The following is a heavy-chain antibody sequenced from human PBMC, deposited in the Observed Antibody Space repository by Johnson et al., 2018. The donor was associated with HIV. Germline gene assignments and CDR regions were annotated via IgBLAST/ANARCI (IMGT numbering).Heavy chain of an antibody. D-gene: IGHD3-10*01. J-gene: IGHJ3*02. Sequence: EVLLLESGGGLVKPGGSLRLSCAASGFTFRDYYMSWIRQAPGKGLEWVSGIKWNGGSTGYADSVKGRFTISRDNAKKSLYLQMNSLRAEDTALYYCARVSRLGDIEVLSDAFDIWGQGTMVIVSS. CDR3: ARVSRLGDIEVLSDAFDI. CDR2: IKWNGGST. CDR1: GFTFRDYY. V-gene: IGHV3-20*04.